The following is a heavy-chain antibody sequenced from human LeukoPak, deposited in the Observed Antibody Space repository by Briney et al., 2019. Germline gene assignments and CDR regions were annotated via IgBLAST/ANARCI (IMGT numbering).Heavy chain of an antibody. CDR2: INPSGGST. CDR3: ARGAPTTRIGAGRFDY. CDR1: GYSLTNY. Sequence: ASVKVSCKAFGYSLTNYVHWVRQAPGQGLEWMGEINPSGGSTSYAQKFQGRITVTRDTYTNTVYMDLSSLRREDTATYYCARGAPTTRIGAGRFDYWGQGSLLTVAS. D-gene: IGHD5-12*01. V-gene: IGHV1-46*01. J-gene: IGHJ4*02.